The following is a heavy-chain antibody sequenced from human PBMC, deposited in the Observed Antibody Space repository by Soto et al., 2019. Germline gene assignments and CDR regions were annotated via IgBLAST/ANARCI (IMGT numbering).Heavy chain of an antibody. V-gene: IGHV3-21*01. J-gene: IGHJ4*02. CDR1: GFTFTRYS. Sequence: GGSLRLSCAASGFTFTRYSMNWVRQAPGKGLEWVSSISSTTNYIYYADSMKGRFTVSRDNAKNSVYLEMNSLSAEDTAAYYCARESEDLTSNFDYWGQGTLVTVPQ. CDR2: ISSTTNYI. CDR3: ARESEDLTSNFDY.